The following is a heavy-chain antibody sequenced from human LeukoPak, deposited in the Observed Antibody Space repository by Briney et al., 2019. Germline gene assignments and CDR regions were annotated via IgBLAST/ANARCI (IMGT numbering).Heavy chain of an antibody. V-gene: IGHV3-21*01. D-gene: IGHD2-21*02. CDR1: GFTFSSYF. CDR3: ARGLCGGDCYSD. J-gene: IGHJ4*02. Sequence: GASLRLSCAASGFTFSSYFMNWVRQAPGKGLEWVSSISTTSSYIYYADSVKGRFTISRDNAKNSLYLQMNSLRAEDTAACYCARGLCGGDCYSDWGQGTLVTVSS. CDR2: ISTTSSYI.